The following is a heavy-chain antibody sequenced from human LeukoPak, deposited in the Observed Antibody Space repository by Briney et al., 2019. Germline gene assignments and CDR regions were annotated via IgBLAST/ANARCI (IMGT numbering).Heavy chain of an antibody. CDR2: ISAYNGNT. CDR3: SRECLPLGGCGGY. Sequence: ASVKVSCKASGSTFTSYGISWVRQAPGQGLEWMGWISAYNGNTNYAQKLQGRVTMTTDTYTSTATMELRSLRSDDTAVSYYSRECLPLGGCGGYWGQGTLVTVSS. D-gene: IGHD1-26*01. V-gene: IGHV1-18*01. J-gene: IGHJ4*02. CDR1: GSTFTSYG.